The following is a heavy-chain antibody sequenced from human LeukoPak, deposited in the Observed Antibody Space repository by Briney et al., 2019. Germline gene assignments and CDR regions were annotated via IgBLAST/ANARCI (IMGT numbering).Heavy chain of an antibody. CDR2: INHSGST. Sequence: SETLSLTRAVYGGSFSGYYWSWIRQPPGKGLEWIGEINHSGSTNYNPSLKSRVTISVDTSKNQFSLKLSSVTAADTAVYYCARGLGLYYYYGMDVWGQGTTVTVSS. CDR1: GGSFSGYY. V-gene: IGHV4-34*01. D-gene: IGHD2-21*01. CDR3: ARGLGLYYYYGMDV. J-gene: IGHJ6*02.